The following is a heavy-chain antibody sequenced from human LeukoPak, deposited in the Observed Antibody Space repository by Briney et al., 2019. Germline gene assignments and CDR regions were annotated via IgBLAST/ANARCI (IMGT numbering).Heavy chain of an antibody. D-gene: IGHD3-10*01. V-gene: IGHV3-23*01. CDR3: AKLSLSGRSQSADY. Sequence: GGSLRLSCVASGLTFNSHSMSWVRQAPGMGLEWVSVVSTNVDVTFYADSVKGRFTISRDNSKNTLFLQMNSLRAEDTAVYYCAKLSLSGRSQSADYWGQGTLVTVSS. CDR1: GLTFNSHS. J-gene: IGHJ4*02. CDR2: VSTNVDVT.